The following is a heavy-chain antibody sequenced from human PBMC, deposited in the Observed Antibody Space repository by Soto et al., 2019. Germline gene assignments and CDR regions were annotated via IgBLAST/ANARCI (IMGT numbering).Heavy chain of an antibody. D-gene: IGHD2-2*01. V-gene: IGHV1-18*01. Sequence: GASVKVSCKASGYTFTSYGISWVRQAPGQGLEWMGWISAYNGNTNYAQKLQGRVTMTTNTSISTAYMELSSLRSDDTAVYYCASGYCSSTSCYEIGAFDIWGQGTMVTVSS. CDR2: ISAYNGNT. CDR1: GYTFTSYG. CDR3: ASGYCSSTSCYEIGAFDI. J-gene: IGHJ3*02.